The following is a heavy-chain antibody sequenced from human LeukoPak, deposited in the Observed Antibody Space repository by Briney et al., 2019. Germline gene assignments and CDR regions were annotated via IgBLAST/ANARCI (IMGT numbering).Heavy chain of an antibody. CDR2: IRSKANSYAT. D-gene: IGHD3-22*01. CDR3: TRDYYDSSGYP. CDR1: GFTFSGSA. Sequence: GGSLRLSCAASGFTFSGSAMHWVRQASGKGLEWVGRIRSKANSYATAYAASVKGRFTISRDDSKNTAYLQMNSLKTEDTAVYYCTRDYYDSSGYPWGQGTMVTVSS. V-gene: IGHV3-73*01. J-gene: IGHJ3*01.